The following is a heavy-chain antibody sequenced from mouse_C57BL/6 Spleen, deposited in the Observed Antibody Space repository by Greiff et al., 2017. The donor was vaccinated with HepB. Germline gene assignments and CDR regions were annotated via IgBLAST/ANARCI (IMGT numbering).Heavy chain of an antibody. CDR1: GYAFSSSW. D-gene: IGHD2-3*01. Sequence: QVQLQQPGAELVRPGTSVKLSCKASGYAFSSSWMNWVKQRPGKGLEWIGRIYPGDGDTNYNGKFKGKATLTADKSSSTAYMQLSSLTSEDSAVYFCARDDGYYVDWYFDVWGTGTTVTVSS. CDR3: ARDDGYYVDWYFDV. CDR2: IYPGDGDT. V-gene: IGHV1-82*01. J-gene: IGHJ1*03.